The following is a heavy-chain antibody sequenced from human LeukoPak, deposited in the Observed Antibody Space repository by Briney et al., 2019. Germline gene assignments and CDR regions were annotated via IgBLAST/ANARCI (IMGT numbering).Heavy chain of an antibody. CDR1: GYSISSGYY. J-gene: IGHJ4*02. Sequence: SETLSLTCTVSGYSISSGYYWGWIRQPPGKGLEWIGSIYHSGRTFYNPSLKSRVTISVDTSKNQFSLNLSFVTAADTAVYYCAKASAAVVVNRYYFDYWGKGTLVTVSS. D-gene: IGHD6-19*01. CDR3: AKASAAVVVNRYYFDY. CDR2: IYHSGRT. V-gene: IGHV4-38-2*02.